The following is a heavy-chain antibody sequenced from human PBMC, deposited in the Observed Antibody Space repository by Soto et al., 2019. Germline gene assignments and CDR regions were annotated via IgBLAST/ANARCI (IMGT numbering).Heavy chain of an antibody. V-gene: IGHV1-2*02. D-gene: IGHD1-26*01. CDR2: INPNSGGT. CDR1: GYTFPASY. J-gene: IGHJ4*02. Sequence: QVQLVQSGAEVKKPGASVKVSCKASGYTFPASYMHWVRQAPGQGLEWMGWINPNSGGTNYAQKFQGRVSMTRDTSISFAYMEIKRLRSDDTAVYYCAREGSLVGAMVLWGQGTLVTVSS. CDR3: AREGSLVGAMVL.